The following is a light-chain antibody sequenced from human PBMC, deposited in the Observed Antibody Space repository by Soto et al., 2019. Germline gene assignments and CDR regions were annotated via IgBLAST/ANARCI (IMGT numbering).Light chain of an antibody. V-gene: IGKV3-11*01. CDR2: DAS. CDR1: QSVSSY. J-gene: IGKJ3*01. CDR3: QQRSNWPLT. Sequence: DIVLTQSPATLSLSPGERATLSCRASQSVSSYLVWFQQKHGQAPRLLIYDASTRATGIPARFSGSGSGTDFTLTISSLEPEDFAVYYCQQRSNWPLTFGPGTKVDIK.